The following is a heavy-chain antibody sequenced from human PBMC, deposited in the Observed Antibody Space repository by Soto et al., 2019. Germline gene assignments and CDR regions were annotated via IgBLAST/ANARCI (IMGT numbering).Heavy chain of an antibody. V-gene: IGHV4-59*01. Sequence: SETLSLTCTVSGGSISGYYWSCIRQPPWKGLEWIGHIYSSATTDYDPSLKSRVTISADTSKNQFSLKLSSVTAADTAVYYCARSSPSRFDPWGQGTFVTVSS. CDR3: ARSSPSRFDP. CDR2: IYSSATT. CDR1: GGSISGYY. J-gene: IGHJ5*02. D-gene: IGHD2-2*01.